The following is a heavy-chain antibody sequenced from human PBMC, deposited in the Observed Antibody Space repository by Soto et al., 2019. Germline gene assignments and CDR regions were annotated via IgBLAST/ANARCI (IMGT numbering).Heavy chain of an antibody. V-gene: IGHV1-46*04. Sequence: ASVKVSCKASGYTFSRHYVHWVRQAPGQGLEWMGLINPSTGFTNYAQKLKARITLTGDTSTRTVYMEVSSLTFEDTALYFCAKTISGGSYTDSSLDFWGQGTLVTVSS. CDR1: GYTFSRHY. CDR3: AKTISGGSYTDSSLDF. J-gene: IGHJ4*02. D-gene: IGHD1-26*01. CDR2: INPSTGFT.